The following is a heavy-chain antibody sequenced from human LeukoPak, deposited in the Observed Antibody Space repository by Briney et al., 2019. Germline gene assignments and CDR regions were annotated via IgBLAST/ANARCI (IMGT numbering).Heavy chain of an antibody. V-gene: IGHV3-33*01. J-gene: IGHJ6*02. D-gene: IGHD3/OR15-3a*01. CDR2: IWYDGSDK. CDR1: GSPFSNYA. CDR3: ARGPPGDFWTYDYYYYGMDV. Sequence: GGSLRLSCAASGSPFSNYAIHWVRQDPGKGLEWVAVIWYDGSDKYYGESLKGRFTISRDNSKNTLYLQMNSLRAEDSAVYYCARGPPGDFWTYDYYYYGMDVWGQGTTVTVSS.